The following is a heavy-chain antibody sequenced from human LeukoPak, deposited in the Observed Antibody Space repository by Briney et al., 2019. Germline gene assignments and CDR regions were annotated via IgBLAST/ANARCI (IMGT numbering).Heavy chain of an antibody. D-gene: IGHD5-24*01. CDR2: VSGSGGIT. CDR1: GFTFSSYG. J-gene: IGHJ4*02. V-gene: IGHV3-23*01. CDR3: ARGGGYTDY. Sequence: PGGTLRLSCAASGFTFSSYGMSWVRQAPGKGLEWVSGVSGSGGITFYADSVKGRFTISRDNSKNALYLQMNSLIADDTAVYYCARGGGYTDYWGQGTLVTVSS.